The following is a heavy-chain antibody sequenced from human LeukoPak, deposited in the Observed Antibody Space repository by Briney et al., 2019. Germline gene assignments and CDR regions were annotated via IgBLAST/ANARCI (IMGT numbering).Heavy chain of an antibody. CDR1: GFTFRSYA. V-gene: IGHV3-23*01. Sequence: PAGSLSLTCAASGFTFRSYAMSWVRQAPGKGLEWVLAISGSGTSTYYAASVKGRFTISRDNSKNTLYLQMNSLRAEDTAVYYCEGTYYYDSSDDYWGQGTLVTVSS. D-gene: IGHD3-22*01. CDR2: ISGSGTST. CDR3: EGTYYYDSSDDY. J-gene: IGHJ4*02.